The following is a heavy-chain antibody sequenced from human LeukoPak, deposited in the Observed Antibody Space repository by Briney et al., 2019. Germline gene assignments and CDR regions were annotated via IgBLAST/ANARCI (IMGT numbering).Heavy chain of an antibody. V-gene: IGHV4-59*08. J-gene: IGHJ6*02. CDR3: ARHLWGYGDYVTYYYYYGMDV. CDR1: GDSISSYY. D-gene: IGHD4-17*01. CDR2: IYYSGST. Sequence: SETLSLTCTVSGDSISSYYWSWIRQPPGKGLEWIGYIYYSGSTNYNPSLKSRVTISVDTSKNQFSLKLSSVTAADAAVYYCARHLWGYGDYVTYYYYYGMDVWGQGTTVTVSS.